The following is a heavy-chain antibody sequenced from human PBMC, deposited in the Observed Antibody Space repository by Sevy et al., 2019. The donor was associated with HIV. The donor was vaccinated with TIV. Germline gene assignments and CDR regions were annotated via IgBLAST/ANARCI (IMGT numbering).Heavy chain of an antibody. D-gene: IGHD1-7*01. Sequence: SETLSLTCAVYGGSFSGYFWTWIRQPPGKGLEWIGEINHSGSSKYNPSLTSRVTISVDTSKNQFSLTLKSVTAADTALYYCARETGTSNRYGLDVWGQGTTVTVSS. CDR1: GGSFSGYF. J-gene: IGHJ6*02. CDR2: INHSGSS. CDR3: ARETGTSNRYGLDV. V-gene: IGHV4-34*01.